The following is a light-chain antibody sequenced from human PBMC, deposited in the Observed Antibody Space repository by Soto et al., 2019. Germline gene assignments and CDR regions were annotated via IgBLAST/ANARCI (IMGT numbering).Light chain of an antibody. Sequence: DIQMTQSLSALSASVGDRVTITCRGSQGISSWLAWYQQKPGKAPRLLIYKASSLASGVPSRFSGSGSGTEFTLTISSLHPEDVATYHCQQHTTFGQGTKVEI. CDR3: QQHTT. J-gene: IGKJ1*01. CDR1: QGISSW. V-gene: IGKV1-5*03. CDR2: KAS.